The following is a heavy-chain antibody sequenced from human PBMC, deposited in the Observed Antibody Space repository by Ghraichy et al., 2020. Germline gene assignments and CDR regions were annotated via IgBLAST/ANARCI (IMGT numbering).Heavy chain of an antibody. Sequence: SETLSLTCAVYGGSFSGYYWSWIRQPPGKGLEWIGEINHSGSTNYNPSLKSRVTISVDTSKNQFSLKLSSVTAADTAVYYCARSGGNDFWSGYSSPFFDYWGQGTLVTVSS. CDR2: INHSGST. CDR3: ARSGGNDFWSGYSSPFFDY. CDR1: GGSFSGYY. J-gene: IGHJ4*02. V-gene: IGHV4-34*01. D-gene: IGHD3-3*01.